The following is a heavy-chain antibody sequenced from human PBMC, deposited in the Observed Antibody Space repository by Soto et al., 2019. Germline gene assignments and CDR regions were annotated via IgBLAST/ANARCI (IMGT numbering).Heavy chain of an antibody. D-gene: IGHD3-22*01. J-gene: IGHJ3*02. Sequence: SVKVSCKASGGTFSSYAISWVRQAPGQGLEWMGGIIPIFGTANYAQKFQGRVTITADESTSTAYMELSSLRSEDTAVYYCASCGVEYYDSSGEDDAFDIWGQGTMVTVSS. CDR2: IIPIFGTA. CDR3: ASCGVEYYDSSGEDDAFDI. V-gene: IGHV1-69*13. CDR1: GGTFSSYA.